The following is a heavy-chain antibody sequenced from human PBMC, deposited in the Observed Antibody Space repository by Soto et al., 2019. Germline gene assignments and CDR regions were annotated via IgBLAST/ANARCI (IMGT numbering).Heavy chain of an antibody. CDR1: GDSISSSSYY. J-gene: IGHJ6*02. CDR2: IYYRGST. D-gene: IGHD2-2*03. V-gene: IGHV4-39*01. CDR3: ARLNGYCVSTKCRGYYGMDV. Sequence: PSETLSLTCTVSGDSISSSSYYWGWIRQPPGKGLEWIGSIYYRGSTYYNPSLKSRVTISVDTPKNQFSLKVSSVTAADTAVYYCARLNGYCVSTKCRGYYGMDVWGQGTTVT.